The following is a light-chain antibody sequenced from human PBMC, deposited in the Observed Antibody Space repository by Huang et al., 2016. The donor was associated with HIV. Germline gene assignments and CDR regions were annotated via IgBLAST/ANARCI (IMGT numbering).Light chain of an antibody. Sequence: SQSVSSSYLAWYQQKPGQAPRLLIYGASSRATGIPDRFSGSGSGTDFTLTISRLEPEDFAVYYCQQYGSSPRTFGQGTKVEIK. V-gene: IGKV3-20*01. CDR2: GAS. J-gene: IGKJ1*01. CDR1: QSVSSSY. CDR3: QQYGSSPRT.